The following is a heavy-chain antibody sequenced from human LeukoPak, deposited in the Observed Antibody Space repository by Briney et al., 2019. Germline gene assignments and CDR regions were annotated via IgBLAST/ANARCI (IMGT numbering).Heavy chain of an antibody. V-gene: IGHV4-59*01. J-gene: IGHJ5*02. CDR1: DDSISSYF. D-gene: IGHD6-6*01. Sequence: SETLSLTCTVSDDSISSYFWSWIRQPPGKGLEWIGYIYHSGVTHYNPSLKSRVTISVDTTKNQFSLKLSSVTAADTAVYYCARHQSSYTSSSYFDPWGQGALVTVSS. CDR2: IYHSGVT. CDR3: ARHQSSYTSSSYFDP.